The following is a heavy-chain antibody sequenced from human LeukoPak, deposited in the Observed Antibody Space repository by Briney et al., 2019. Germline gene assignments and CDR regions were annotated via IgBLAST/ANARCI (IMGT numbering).Heavy chain of an antibody. CDR3: ARGLRYSDWFDP. D-gene: IGHD3-9*01. CDR1: GFTFSSYG. V-gene: IGHV3-30*02. J-gene: IGHJ5*02. CDR2: IRYDGSNK. Sequence: SGGSLRLSCAASGFTFSSYGMHWVRQAPGKGLEWVAFIRYDGSNKYYADSVKGRFTISRDNSKNTLYLQMNSLRAEDTAVYYCARGLRYSDWFDPWGQGTLVTVSS.